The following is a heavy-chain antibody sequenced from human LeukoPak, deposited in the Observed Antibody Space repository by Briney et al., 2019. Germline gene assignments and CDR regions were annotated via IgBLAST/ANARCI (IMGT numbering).Heavy chain of an antibody. CDR3: AKDRANAGYFDY. CDR1: GFTLSSYA. D-gene: IGHD1-1*01. V-gene: IGHV3-23*01. J-gene: IGHJ4*02. Sequence: GGSLTLSCAASGFTLSSYAMIWVRQAPGEGLEWVSAISGSGGSTYYEDSVKGRFTISRDNSKNKLYLQMTSLRAEDTAVYYCAKDRANAGYFDYWGQGTLVTVSS. CDR2: ISGSGGST.